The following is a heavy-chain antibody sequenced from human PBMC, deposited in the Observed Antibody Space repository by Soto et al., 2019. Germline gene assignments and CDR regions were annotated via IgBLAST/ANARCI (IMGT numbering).Heavy chain of an antibody. V-gene: IGHV4-59*01. D-gene: IGHD6-19*01. CDR3: VKDLNSVAGSRY. Sequence: SETLSLTCTVSGGSIRDYFWTWIRQPPGKGLEWIGYIYYSGRTNYNPSLKSRVSISRDNSKNTLYLQMSSLRAEDTAVYYCVKDLNSVAGSRYWGQGTLVTVSS. J-gene: IGHJ4*02. CDR1: GGSIRDYF. CDR2: IYYSGRT.